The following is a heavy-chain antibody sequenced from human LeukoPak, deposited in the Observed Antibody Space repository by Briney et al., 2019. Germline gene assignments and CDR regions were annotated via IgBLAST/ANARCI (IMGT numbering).Heavy chain of an antibody. V-gene: IGHV1-69*13. J-gene: IGHJ6*03. CDR3: ARGPTIAAAVDYYYYMDV. D-gene: IGHD6-13*01. Sequence: ASVKVSCKASGYTFTSYAMNWVRQAPGQGLEWMGGIIPIFGTANYAQKFQGRVTITADESTSTAYMELSSLRSEDTAVYYCARGPTIAAAVDYYYYMDVWGKGTTVTVSS. CDR1: GYTFTSYA. CDR2: IIPIFGTA.